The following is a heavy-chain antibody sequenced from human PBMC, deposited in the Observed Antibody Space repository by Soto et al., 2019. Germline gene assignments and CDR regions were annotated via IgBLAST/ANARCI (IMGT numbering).Heavy chain of an antibody. J-gene: IGHJ3*02. CDR1: GYTLTELS. CDR3: AKRVPYYYDSSGYPHDAFDI. V-gene: IGHV1-24*01. Sequence: ASVKVSCKVSGYTLTELSMHWVRQAPGKGLEWMGGFDPEDGETIYAQKFQGRVTMTEDTSTDTAYTELSSLRSEDTAVYYCAKRVPYYYDSSGYPHDAFDIWGQGTMVTVSS. D-gene: IGHD3-22*01. CDR2: FDPEDGET.